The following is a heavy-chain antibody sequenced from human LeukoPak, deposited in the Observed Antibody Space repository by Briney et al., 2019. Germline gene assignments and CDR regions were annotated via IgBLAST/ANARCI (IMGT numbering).Heavy chain of an antibody. D-gene: IGHD2-21*02. CDR1: SGSFRGFY. J-gene: IGHJ6*03. V-gene: IGHV4-34*01. Sequence: SETLSLTCAVYSGSFRGFYWTWIRQSPGKGLEWIGEINHSGSSSYNPSLKSRIMISVDMSKNQFSLKVRSVTAADTAVYYCARSHCGGDCYSSRWQILYGYYYYYMDVWGTGTTVTVSS. CDR3: ARSHCGGDCYSSRWQILYGYYYYYMDV. CDR2: INHSGSS.